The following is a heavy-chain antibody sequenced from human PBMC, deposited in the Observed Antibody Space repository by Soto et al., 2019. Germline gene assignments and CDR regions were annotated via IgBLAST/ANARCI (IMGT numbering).Heavy chain of an antibody. V-gene: IGHV1-3*01. CDR1: GYTFTSYA. D-gene: IGHD2-15*01. CDR3: ARDKRRCSGGSCHDAFDI. CDR2: INAGNGNT. J-gene: IGHJ3*02. Sequence: GASVKVSCKASGYTFTSYAMHWVRQAPGQRLEWMGWINAGNGNTKYSQKFQGRVTITRDTSASTAYMELSSLRSEDTAVYYCARDKRRCSGGSCHDAFDIWGQGTMVTVSS.